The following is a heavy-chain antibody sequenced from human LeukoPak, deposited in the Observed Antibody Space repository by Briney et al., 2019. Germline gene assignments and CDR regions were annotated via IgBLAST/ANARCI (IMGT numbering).Heavy chain of an antibody. CDR2: IYHSGST. V-gene: IGHV4-38-2*02. CDR1: GYSISSGYY. CDR3: AREPVV. J-gene: IGHJ3*01. Sequence: SETLSLTCTVSGYSISSGYYWGWIRQPPGKGLEWIGSIYHSGSTYYNPSLKSRVTISVDTSKNQFSLKLSSVTAADTAVYYCAREPVVWGQGTMVTVSS. D-gene: IGHD6-19*01.